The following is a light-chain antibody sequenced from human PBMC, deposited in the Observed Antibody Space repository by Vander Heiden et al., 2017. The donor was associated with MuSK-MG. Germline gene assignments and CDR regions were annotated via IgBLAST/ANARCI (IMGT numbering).Light chain of an antibody. V-gene: IGKV1-39*01. CDR3: QQSDCNPFLT. Sequence: DIQMTQSPSSLSASVGDRVTITCRASQSISSYLNWYQQKPGKAPKLLIYAASSLQSGVPSRFSGSGYGKDFTLTISSRQPEDFAAYYCQQSDCNPFLTFGHGTKVDIK. J-gene: IGKJ3*01. CDR1: QSISSY. CDR2: AAS.